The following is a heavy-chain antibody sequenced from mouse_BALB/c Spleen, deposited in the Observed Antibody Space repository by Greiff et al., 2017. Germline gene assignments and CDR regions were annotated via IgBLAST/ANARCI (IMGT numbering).Heavy chain of an antibody. Sequence: VQLKESGPGLVAPSQSLSITCTVSGFSLTSYGVHWVRQPPGKGLEWLGVIWAGGSTNYNSALMSRLSISKDNSKSQVFLKMNSLQTDDTAMYYCAREIIYYDYDRVAYWGQGTLVTVAA. D-gene: IGHD2-4*01. J-gene: IGHJ3*01. V-gene: IGHV2-9*02. CDR3: AREIIYYDYDRVAY. CDR2: IWAGGST. CDR1: GFSLTSYG.